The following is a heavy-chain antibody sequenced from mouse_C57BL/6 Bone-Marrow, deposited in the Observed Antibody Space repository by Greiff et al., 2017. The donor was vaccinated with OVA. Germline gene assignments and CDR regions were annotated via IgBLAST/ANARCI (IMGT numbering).Heavy chain of an antibody. Sequence: EVKLVESGGGLVKPGGSLKLSCAASGFTFSSYAMSWVRQTPEKRLEWVATISDGGSYTYYPDNVKGRFTISRDNAKNNLDLQMSHLKSEDTAMYYCARDRGTIRYYAMDYWGQGTSVTVSS. CDR3: ARDRGTIRYYAMDY. CDR2: ISDGGSYT. CDR1: GFTFSSYA. V-gene: IGHV5-4*01. J-gene: IGHJ4*01. D-gene: IGHD2-12*01.